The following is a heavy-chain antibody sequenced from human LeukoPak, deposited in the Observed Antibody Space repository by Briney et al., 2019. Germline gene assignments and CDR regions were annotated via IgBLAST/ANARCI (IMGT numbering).Heavy chain of an antibody. D-gene: IGHD5-18*01. V-gene: IGHV3-7*05. CDR3: ATGGYTYTH. CDR2: IKQDGSEK. J-gene: IGHJ4*02. Sequence: GGSLRLSCAASGFTFSSYWMSWVSQAPGKGLEWVANIKQDGSEKYYVDSVKGRFTISRDNAKNSLYLQMNSLRAEDTAVYFCATGGYTYTHWGQGTLVTVSS. CDR1: GFTFSSYW.